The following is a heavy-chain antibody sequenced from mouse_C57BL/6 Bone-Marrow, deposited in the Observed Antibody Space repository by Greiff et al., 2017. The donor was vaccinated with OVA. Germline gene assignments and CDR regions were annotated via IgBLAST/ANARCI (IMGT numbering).Heavy chain of an antibody. J-gene: IGHJ4*01. CDR3: TRGGYYGSSYYAMDY. V-gene: IGHV1-15*01. CDR1: GYTFTDYE. D-gene: IGHD1-1*01. Sequence: QVHVKQSGAELVRPGASVTLSCKASGYTFTDYEMHWVKQTPVHGLEWIGAIDPETGGTAYNQKFKGKAILTADKSSSTAYMELRSLTSEDSAVYYCTRGGYYGSSYYAMDYWGQGTSVTVSS. CDR2: IDPETGGT.